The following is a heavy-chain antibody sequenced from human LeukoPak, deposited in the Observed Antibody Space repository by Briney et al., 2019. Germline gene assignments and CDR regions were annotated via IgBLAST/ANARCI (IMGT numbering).Heavy chain of an antibody. CDR3: ARAVDIVATTPFDI. Sequence: PGGSLRLSCAASGFTVSSTYMSWVRQAPGKGLEWVSVIYTGGTTYYADSVKGRFTISRDNSKNTVYLDMNSLRAEDTAVYYCARAVDIVATTPFDIWGQGTMVTVSS. V-gene: IGHV3-66*01. J-gene: IGHJ3*02. D-gene: IGHD5-12*01. CDR2: IYTGGTT. CDR1: GFTVSSTY.